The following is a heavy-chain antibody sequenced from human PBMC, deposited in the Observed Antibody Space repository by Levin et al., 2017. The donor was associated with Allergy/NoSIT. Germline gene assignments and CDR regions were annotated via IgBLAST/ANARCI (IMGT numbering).Heavy chain of an antibody. CDR3: TTPYSSLNY. CDR1: GFTFSSYA. D-gene: IGHD6-13*01. Sequence: PGGSLRLSCAASGFTFSSYAMSWVRQAPGKGLEWVSAISGSGGSTYYADSVKGRFTISRDDSKNTLYLQMNSLKTEDTAVYYCTTPYSSLNYWGQGTLVTVSS. J-gene: IGHJ4*02. V-gene: IGHV3-23*01. CDR2: ISGSGGST.